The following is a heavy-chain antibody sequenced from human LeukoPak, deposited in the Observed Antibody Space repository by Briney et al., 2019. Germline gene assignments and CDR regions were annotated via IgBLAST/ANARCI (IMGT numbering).Heavy chain of an antibody. J-gene: IGHJ3*02. V-gene: IGHV3-48*04. CDR3: ARDGDWGPQDAFDI. D-gene: IGHD3-16*01. CDR1: GFTFSSYA. Sequence: GGSLRLSCAASGFTFSSYAMSWVRQAPGKGLEWVSYISSSSSTIYYADSVKGRFTISRDNAKNSLYLQMNSLRAEDTAVYYCARDGDWGPQDAFDIWGQGTMVTVSS. CDR2: ISSSSSTI.